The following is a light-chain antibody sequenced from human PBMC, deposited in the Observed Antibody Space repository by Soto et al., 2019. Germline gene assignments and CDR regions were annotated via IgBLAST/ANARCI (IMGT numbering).Light chain of an antibody. J-gene: IGKJ4*01. CDR1: QSINRH. CDR2: DAS. V-gene: IGKV3-11*01. Sequence: EIVLTQSPATLSLSPGERATLSCRASQSINRHLAWYRQKPGQAPRLLIYDASNRATGITARFSGSWSGTYFTLTTSSVETEDFGVYYCQQSSNWPPVTFGGGPKVEIK. CDR3: QQSSNWPPVT.